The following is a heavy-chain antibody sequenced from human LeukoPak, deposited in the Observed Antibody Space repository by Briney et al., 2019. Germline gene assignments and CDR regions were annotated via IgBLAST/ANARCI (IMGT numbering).Heavy chain of an antibody. CDR1: GFTFSSYA. D-gene: IGHD3-10*01. V-gene: IGHV3-64*01. CDR2: ISGNGGST. Sequence: GESLRLSCAASGFTFSSYAMHWVRQAPGKGLEYVSAISGNGGSTYYANSVKGRFTISRDNSKNTLYLQMGSLRAEDMAVYYCARGHGGSGSPYYWGQGTRVTVSS. CDR3: ARGHGGSGSPYY. J-gene: IGHJ4*02.